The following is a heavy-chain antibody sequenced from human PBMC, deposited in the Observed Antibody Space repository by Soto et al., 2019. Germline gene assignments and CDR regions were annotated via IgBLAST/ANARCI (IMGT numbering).Heavy chain of an antibody. CDR3: ARRGGFGVLYGMDV. J-gene: IGHJ6*02. CDR1: GYNFDKYY. D-gene: IGHD3-10*01. CDR2: IHPGDSNI. V-gene: IGHV5-51*01. Sequence: PGESLKISCKGYGYNFDKYYIGWVRQMPGKGLEWMGIIHPGDSNIRYSPSFQGQVTISADKSISTAFLQWSSLQASDTAMYYCARRGGFGVLYGMDVWGQGTTVTVSS.